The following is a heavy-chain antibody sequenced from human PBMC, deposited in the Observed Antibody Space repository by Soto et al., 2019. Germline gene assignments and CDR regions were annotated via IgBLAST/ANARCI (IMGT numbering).Heavy chain of an antibody. V-gene: IGHV1-3*01. J-gene: IGHJ4*02. Sequence: ASVKVSCKASGYTFTSYDMHWVRQAPGQWLEWMGWINAGNGNTKYSQKFQGRVTITRDTSASTAYMELSSLRSEDTAVYYCARDKITGIIDDWGQGTLVTVYS. CDR3: ARDKITGIIDD. CDR1: GYTFTSYD. CDR2: INAGNGNT. D-gene: IGHD1-20*01.